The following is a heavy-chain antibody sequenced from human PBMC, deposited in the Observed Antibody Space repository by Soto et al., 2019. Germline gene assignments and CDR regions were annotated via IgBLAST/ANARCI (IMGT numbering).Heavy chain of an antibody. V-gene: IGHV5-10-1*01. J-gene: IGHJ4*02. D-gene: IGHD3-16*02. CDR1: GYSFTSYW. CDR2: IDPSDSYT. Sequence: PGESLKISCKGSGYSFTSYWISWVRQMPGKGLEWMGRIDPSDSYTNYSPSFQGHVTISADKSLSTAYLQWSSLKASDTAMYYCASDVNDYVWGSYRPFDYWGQGTLVTVSS. CDR3: ASDVNDYVWGSYRPFDY.